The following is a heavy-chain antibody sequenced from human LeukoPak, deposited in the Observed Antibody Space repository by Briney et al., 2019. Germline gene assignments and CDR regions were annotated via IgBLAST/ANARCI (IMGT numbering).Heavy chain of an antibody. CDR3: AVTKGYGGNMRVYYYYYMDV. Sequence: GASVKVSCKASGYTFTGYYMHWVRQAPGQGLEWMGWINPNSGGTNYAQKFQGRVTMTRDTSISTAYMELSRLRFDDTAVYYCAVTKGYGGNMRVYYYYYMDVWGKETTVTVS. CDR2: INPNSGGT. V-gene: IGHV1-2*02. J-gene: IGHJ6*03. CDR1: GYTFTGYY. D-gene: IGHD4-23*01.